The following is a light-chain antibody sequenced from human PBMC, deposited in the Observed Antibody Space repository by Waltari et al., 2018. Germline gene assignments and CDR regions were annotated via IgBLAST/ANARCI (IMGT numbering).Light chain of an antibody. CDR3: QHYYNYPWT. CDR2: ASS. CDR1: QDINSY. V-gene: IGKV1-8*01. Sequence: AIRMSQSPASISASSGDRVTITCRASQDINSYLAWFQQKPGKAPKLLIYASSSLQGEVPSRFSGSGSGTEFTLTITSLQSEDFASYYCQHYYNYPWTFGQGTRVEIK. J-gene: IGKJ1*01.